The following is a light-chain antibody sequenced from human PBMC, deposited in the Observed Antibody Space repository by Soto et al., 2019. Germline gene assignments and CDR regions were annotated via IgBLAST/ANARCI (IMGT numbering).Light chain of an antibody. J-gene: IGLJ2*01. V-gene: IGLV1-40*01. Sequence: QSVLTQPPSVSGAPGQRVTISCTGSSSNIGAGYPVHWYQQLPGTAPKLLVAGNRPSGVPDRFSVSKSGASASLAITGLQAEDEADYYCSSYTGSSINTVVFGGGTQLTVL. CDR2: G. CDR1: SSNIGAGYP. CDR3: SSYTGSSINTVV.